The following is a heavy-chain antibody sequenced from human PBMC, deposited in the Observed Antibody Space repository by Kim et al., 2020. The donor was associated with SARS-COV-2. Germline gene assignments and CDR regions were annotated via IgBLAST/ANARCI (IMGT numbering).Heavy chain of an antibody. CDR1: GFTFNSYW. J-gene: IGHJ5*02. Sequence: GGSLRLSCAASGFTFNSYWMPWVRQVPGEGLVWVSRISSDGSSTNYADSVKGRFTMSRDNAKNTLYLQMNSLRVEDTSMYYCARDFEISEFGTGWFDPWGQGTLVTVSS. V-gene: IGHV3-74*01. CDR2: ISSDGSST. CDR3: ARDFEISEFGTGWFDP. D-gene: IGHD3-10*01.